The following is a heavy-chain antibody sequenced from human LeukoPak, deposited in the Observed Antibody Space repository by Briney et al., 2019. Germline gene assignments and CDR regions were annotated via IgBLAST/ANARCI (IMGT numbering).Heavy chain of an antibody. D-gene: IGHD3-16*02. Sequence: PGGSLRLSCAASGFTFSSYWMSWVRQAPGKGLEWVANIKQDGSEKYYVDSVKGRFTISRDNAKNTLYLQMNSLRAEDTAVYYCAKGGIIDYVWGSYRADAFDIWGQGTMVAVSS. CDR3: AKGGIIDYVWGSYRADAFDI. CDR2: IKQDGSEK. CDR1: GFTFSSYW. J-gene: IGHJ3*02. V-gene: IGHV3-7*03.